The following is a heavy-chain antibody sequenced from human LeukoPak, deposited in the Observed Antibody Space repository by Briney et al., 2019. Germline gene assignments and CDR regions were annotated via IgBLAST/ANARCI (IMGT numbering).Heavy chain of an antibody. CDR3: ARDQDVAAAGTWGSLDY. Sequence: GGSLRLSCAASGFTFSYYGIHWVRQAPGKGLEWVAVISYDATNKYYTDSVKGRFTISRDNSKNTLYLQMNSLRAEDTAVYYCARDQDVAAAGTWGSLDYWGQGTLVTVSS. V-gene: IGHV3-30*03. J-gene: IGHJ4*02. CDR2: ISYDATNK. D-gene: IGHD6-13*01. CDR1: GFTFSYYG.